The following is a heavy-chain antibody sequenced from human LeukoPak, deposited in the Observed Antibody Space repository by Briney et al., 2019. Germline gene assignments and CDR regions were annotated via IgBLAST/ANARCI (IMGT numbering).Heavy chain of an antibody. CDR1: GGSISSYY. CDR2: IYYSGST. J-gene: IGHJ4*02. D-gene: IGHD3-22*01. CDR3: ARVVSSGYYDTYYFDY. V-gene: IGHV4-59*01. Sequence: PSETLSLTCTVSGGSISSYYWSWLRQPPGKGLEWIGYIYYSGSTNYNPSLKSRVTISVDTSKNQFSLKLSSVTAADTAVYYCARVVSSGYYDTYYFDYWGQGTLVTVSS.